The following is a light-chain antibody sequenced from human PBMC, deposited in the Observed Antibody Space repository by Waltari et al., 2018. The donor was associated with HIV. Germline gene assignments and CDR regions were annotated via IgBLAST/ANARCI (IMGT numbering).Light chain of an antibody. CDR2: END. CDR1: SSNIGNNY. J-gene: IGLJ3*02. CDR3: GTWDSGLTMTWV. Sequence: QFVLTPPPSVSAAPGQKVTISCYGTSSNIGNNYVSWYQQLPGTAPKLLIYENDKRPSGISDAFTGSKSGTSATLGITGLQTGDEADYYCGTWDSGLTMTWVFGGGTKVTVL. V-gene: IGLV1-51*02.